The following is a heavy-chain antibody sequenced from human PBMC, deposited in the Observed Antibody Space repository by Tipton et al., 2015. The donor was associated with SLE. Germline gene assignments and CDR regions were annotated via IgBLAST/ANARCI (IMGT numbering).Heavy chain of an antibody. Sequence: GLVKPSETLSLTCTVSGSISSSNYYWGWIRQPPGKGLEWIGSIFYTGSTYYNPSLKSRVSFSIDTSKNQFSLKLNSVTAADTAVYYCARRHYSGPFDNWGQGTLVTVST. CDR2: IFYTGST. J-gene: IGHJ4*02. CDR1: GSISSSNYY. D-gene: IGHD5-12*01. V-gene: IGHV4-39*07. CDR3: ARRHYSGPFDN.